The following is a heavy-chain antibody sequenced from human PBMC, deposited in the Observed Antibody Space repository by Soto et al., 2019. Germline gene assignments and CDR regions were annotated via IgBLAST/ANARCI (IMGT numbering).Heavy chain of an antibody. D-gene: IGHD6-19*01. CDR1: GGSISSYY. CDR3: ARVIAVAGSHYFDY. Sequence: SETLSLTCTVSGGSISSYYWSWIRQPPGKGLEWIGYIYYSGSTNYNPSLKSRVTISVDTSKNQFSLKLRSVTAADTAVYYCARVIAVAGSHYFDYWGQGTLVTVSS. V-gene: IGHV4-59*01. CDR2: IYYSGST. J-gene: IGHJ4*02.